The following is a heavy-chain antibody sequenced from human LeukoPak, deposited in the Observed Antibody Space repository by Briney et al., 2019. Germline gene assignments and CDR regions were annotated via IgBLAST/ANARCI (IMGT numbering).Heavy chain of an antibody. J-gene: IGHJ4*02. V-gene: IGHV3-23*01. CDR3: AGATGWYLDY. CDR1: GFTFRSYA. D-gene: IGHD6-19*01. CDR2: IKTGGST. Sequence: GGSLRLSCAASGFTFRSYAMTWVRQAPGKGLEWVSGIKTGGSTYYADSVKGRFTISRDNSKNTLYLQMNSLRAEDTAVYYCAGATGWYLDYWGQGTLVTVS.